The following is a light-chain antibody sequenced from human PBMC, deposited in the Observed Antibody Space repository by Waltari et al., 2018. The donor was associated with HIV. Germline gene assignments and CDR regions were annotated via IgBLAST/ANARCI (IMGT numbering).Light chain of an antibody. V-gene: IGLV1-51*01. CDR3: GTWDSSLSAGV. CDR2: DNK. CDR1: SSNIGNNY. J-gene: IGLJ3*02. Sequence: QSVLTQPPSVSAAPGQKVTISCSGSSSNIGNNYVSWYQQLPGTAPKLLIYDNKKRPPGIPYRFSASKSGTSATLGITGLQTGDEADYYCGTWDSSLSAGVFGGGTKLTVL.